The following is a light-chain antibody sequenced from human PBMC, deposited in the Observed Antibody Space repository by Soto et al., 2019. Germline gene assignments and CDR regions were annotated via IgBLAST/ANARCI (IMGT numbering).Light chain of an antibody. CDR1: QSVSSSD. CDR3: QQYGSSLGYT. Sequence: EIVLTQSPGTLSLSPGERATLSCRASQSVSSSDLPWYQQKPGQAPRLLISGASSRATGLPDRFSGSGSGTDFTLTISRLEPEDFAVYYCQQYGSSLGYTFGQGTKLEIK. J-gene: IGKJ2*01. V-gene: IGKV3-20*01. CDR2: GAS.